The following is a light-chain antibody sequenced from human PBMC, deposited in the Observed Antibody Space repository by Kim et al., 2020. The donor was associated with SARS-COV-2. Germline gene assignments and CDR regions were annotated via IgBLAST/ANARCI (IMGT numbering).Light chain of an antibody. CDR2: DVT. CDR1: SSDVGGYNY. Sequence: QSALTKPASVSGSPGQSITISCTGTSSDVGGYNYVSWYQQHPGKAPKLMIYDVTKRPSGVSNRFSGSKSGNTASLTISGLQAEDEADYYCSSYTSGSTVFGTGTKVTVL. V-gene: IGLV2-14*01. CDR3: SSYTSGSTV. J-gene: IGLJ1*01.